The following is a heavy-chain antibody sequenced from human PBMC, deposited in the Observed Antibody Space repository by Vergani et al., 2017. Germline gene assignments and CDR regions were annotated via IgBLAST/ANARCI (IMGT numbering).Heavy chain of an antibody. V-gene: IGHV4-38-2*02. J-gene: IGHJ5*02. CDR2: IYHSGST. Sequence: QVQLQESGPGLVKPSETLSLTCTVSGYSISSGYYWGWIRQPPGKGLEWIGSIYHSGSTYYNPSLKSRVTISVDTSKNQFSLKLSSVTAADTAVYYCAREVRSGVYSGSPERWFDPWGQGTLVTVSS. CDR3: AREVRSGVYSGSPERWFDP. CDR1: GYSISSGYY. D-gene: IGHD1-26*01.